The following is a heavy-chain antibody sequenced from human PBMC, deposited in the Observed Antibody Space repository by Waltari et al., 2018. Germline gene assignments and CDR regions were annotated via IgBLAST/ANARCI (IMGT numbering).Heavy chain of an antibody. J-gene: IGHJ4*02. CDR3: ARTLEKTYGGWYFDS. CDR1: GDFIERGTYS. V-gene: IGHV4-61*02. D-gene: IGHD3-10*01. CDR2: IYASGST. Sequence: QVQLQESGPGLVQPSQTLSLPCNVSGDFIERGTYSWSWVRQPAGRGLEWIGRIYASGSTNYNPSLKSRVTLSVDTSKNQVSLRLTSVTAADSAVYFCARTLEKTYGGWYFDSWGQGTRVTVSS.